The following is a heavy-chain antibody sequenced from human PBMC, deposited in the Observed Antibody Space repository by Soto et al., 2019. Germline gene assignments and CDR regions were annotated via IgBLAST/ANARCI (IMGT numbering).Heavy chain of an antibody. V-gene: IGHV1-3*01. D-gene: IGHD5-12*01. CDR2: INAGEGYT. J-gene: IGHJ5*02. CDR1: GITYSTYA. CDR3: ARAISGYVT. Sequence: QVHLVQSGAEVKHPGASVRVSCKASGITYSTYAIHWVRQAPGQGLEWMGWINAGEGYTRYSQDFQGRVTLTTVTSASTTYMDLSNRTFEDTAVYYCARAISGYVTWGQGTQVTVSS.